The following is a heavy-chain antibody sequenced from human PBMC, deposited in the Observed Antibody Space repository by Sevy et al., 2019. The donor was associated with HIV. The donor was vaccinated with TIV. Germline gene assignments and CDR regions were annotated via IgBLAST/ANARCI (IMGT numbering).Heavy chain of an antibody. V-gene: IGHV1-8*01. CDR3: ARTFLAAAGGFDY. Sequence: ASVKVSCKASGYTFTSYDINWVRQATGQGLEWMGWMNPNSGNTGYAQKFQGRVTMTRNTSISTAYMELSSLISEDTAVYYCARTFLAAAGGFDYWGQGTLVTVSS. J-gene: IGHJ4*02. CDR2: MNPNSGNT. D-gene: IGHD6-13*01. CDR1: GYTFTSYD.